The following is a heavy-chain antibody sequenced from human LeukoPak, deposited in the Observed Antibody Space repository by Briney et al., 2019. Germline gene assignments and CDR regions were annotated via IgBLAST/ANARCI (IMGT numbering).Heavy chain of an antibody. D-gene: IGHD6-19*01. Sequence: PGGSLRLSCAASGFTFSSYSMNWVRQAPGKVLEWVSAISGSGGSTYYADSVKGRFTISRDNSKNTLYLQMNSLRAEDTAVYYCATPGQWLVRGYFDYWGQGTLVTVSS. CDR2: ISGSGGST. CDR1: GFTFSSYS. CDR3: ATPGQWLVRGYFDY. J-gene: IGHJ4*02. V-gene: IGHV3-23*01.